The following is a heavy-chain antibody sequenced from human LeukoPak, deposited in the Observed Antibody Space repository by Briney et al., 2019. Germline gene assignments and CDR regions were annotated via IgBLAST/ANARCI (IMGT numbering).Heavy chain of an antibody. CDR2: IYYSGST. D-gene: IGHD3-10*01. V-gene: IGHV4-59*01. CDR3: ARWGGDAFDI. J-gene: IGHJ3*02. CDR1: GGSISSYY. Sequence: PSETLSLTCTVSGGSISSYYWSWIRQPPGKGLEWIGYIYYSGSTNYNPSLKSRVTISVDTSKNQFSLKLSSVTAADTAVYYCARWGGDAFDIWGQGTMVTVSS.